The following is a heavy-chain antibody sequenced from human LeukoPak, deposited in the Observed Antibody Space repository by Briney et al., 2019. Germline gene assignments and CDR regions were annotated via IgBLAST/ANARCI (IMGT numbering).Heavy chain of an antibody. V-gene: IGHV3-30*04. CDR2: ISYDGSNK. J-gene: IGHJ4*02. CDR1: GFTFSSYA. Sequence: PGRSLRLSCAASGFTFSSYAMHWVRQAPGKGLEWVAVISYDGSNKYYADSVKGRFTISRDNSKNTLYLQMNSLRAEDTAVYYCAKGAYYDILTGYYVDYWGQGTLVTVSS. D-gene: IGHD3-9*01. CDR3: AKGAYYDILTGYYVDY.